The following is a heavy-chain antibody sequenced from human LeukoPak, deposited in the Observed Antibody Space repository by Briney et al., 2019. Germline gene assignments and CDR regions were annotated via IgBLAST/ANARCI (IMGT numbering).Heavy chain of an antibody. CDR3: AKSKEDCCGSFDP. Sequence: GGSLRLSCAASGFTFGSYAMSWVRQAPGTGLEWVSAISASGTTYYADSVMGRFTISRDNSKNTLYLQMNSLRAEDTALYYCAKSKEDCCGSFDPWGQGTLVTVSS. D-gene: IGHD2-15*01. CDR2: ISASGTT. J-gene: IGHJ5*02. V-gene: IGHV3-23*01. CDR1: GFTFGSYA.